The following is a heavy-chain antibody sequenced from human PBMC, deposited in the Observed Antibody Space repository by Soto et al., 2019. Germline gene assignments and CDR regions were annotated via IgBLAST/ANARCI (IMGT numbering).Heavy chain of an antibody. CDR3: AKGGFGESPTDY. J-gene: IGHJ4*02. CDR2: ISWNSGSI. V-gene: IGHV3-9*01. D-gene: IGHD3-10*01. Sequence: GGFLRLSCAASGFTFDDYGRHWVRQAPGKGLEWVSGISWNSGSIGYADSVKGRFTISRDNAKNSLYLQMNSLRAEDTALYYCAKGGFGESPTDYWGQGTLVTVSS. CDR1: GFTFDDYG.